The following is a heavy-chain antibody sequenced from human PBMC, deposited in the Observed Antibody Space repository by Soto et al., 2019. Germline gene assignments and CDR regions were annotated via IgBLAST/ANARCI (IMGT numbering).Heavy chain of an antibody. CDR1: GFTFSSCA. J-gene: IGHJ4*02. CDR2: ISGSGGST. Sequence: GGSLRLSCAASGFTFSSCAMSWVRQAPGKGLEWVSAISGSGGSTYYADSVKGRFTISRDNSKNTLYLQMNSLRAEDTAVYYCAKVQSGYYGVYWGQGTLVTVSS. D-gene: IGHD3-3*01. V-gene: IGHV3-23*01. CDR3: AKVQSGYYGVY.